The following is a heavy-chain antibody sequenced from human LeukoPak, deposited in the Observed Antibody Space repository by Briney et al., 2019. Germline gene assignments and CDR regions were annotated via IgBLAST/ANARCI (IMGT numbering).Heavy chain of an antibody. CDR2: IYYDGSNK. CDR3: ARDRATRYFDY. D-gene: IGHD2-15*01. J-gene: IGHJ4*02. V-gene: IGHV3-33*01. Sequence: GGSLRLSCAASGVTFSDYGMHWVRQAPGQGLEWVALIYYDGSNKYFADSVKGRFTISRDNSRNTLYLQMSSLRVEDTAVYYCARDRATRYFDYWGQGTLVTVSS. CDR1: GVTFSDYG.